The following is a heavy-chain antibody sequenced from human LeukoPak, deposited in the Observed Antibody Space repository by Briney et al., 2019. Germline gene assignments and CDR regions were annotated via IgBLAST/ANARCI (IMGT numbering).Heavy chain of an antibody. CDR3: ARGVHIAATQYGY. D-gene: IGHD6-13*01. CDR1: GGSISSYY. V-gene: IGHV4-59*01. CDR2: IYYSGTT. Sequence: SETLSLTCTVSGGSISSYYWSWIRQPPGKGLEWIGYIYYSGTTNYNPSLKSRVTISVDTSKNQFSLKLSSVTAADTAVYYCARGVHIAATQYGYWGQGTLVTVSS. J-gene: IGHJ4*02.